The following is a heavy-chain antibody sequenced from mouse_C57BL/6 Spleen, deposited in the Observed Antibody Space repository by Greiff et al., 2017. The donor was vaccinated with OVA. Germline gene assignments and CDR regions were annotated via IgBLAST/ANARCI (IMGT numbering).Heavy chain of an antibody. V-gene: IGHV1-80*01. D-gene: IGHD2-2*01. CDR1: GYAFSSYW. CDR2: IYPGDGDT. Sequence: LKQSGASVKISCTASGYAFSSYWMNWVKQRPGKGLEWIGQIYPGDGDTNYNGKFKGKATLTADKSSSTAYMQLSSLTSEDSAVYSCARFGYDGGVDYWGQGTTLTVSS. J-gene: IGHJ2*01. CDR3: ARFGYDGGVDY.